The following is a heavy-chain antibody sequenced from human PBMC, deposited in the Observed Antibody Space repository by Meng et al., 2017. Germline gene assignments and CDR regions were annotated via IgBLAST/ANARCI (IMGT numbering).Heavy chain of an antibody. CDR2: IIPIFGTA. J-gene: IGHJ4*02. CDR1: GGTFSSYA. V-gene: IGHV1-69*06. Sequence: SVKVSCKASGGTFSSYAISWVRQAPGQGLEWMGGIIPIFGTANYAQKFQGRVTITADKSTSTAYMERSSLRSEDTAVYYCATTTAKLPQYFDYWGQGTLVTVSS. CDR3: ATTTAKLPQYFDY. D-gene: IGHD4-17*01.